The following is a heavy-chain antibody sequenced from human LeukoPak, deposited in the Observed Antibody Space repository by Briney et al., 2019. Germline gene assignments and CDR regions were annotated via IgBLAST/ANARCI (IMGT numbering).Heavy chain of an antibody. CDR2: INPSGGST. V-gene: IGHV1-46*01. CDR3: ARDGIDYDFWSGYWNWFDP. J-gene: IGHJ5*02. D-gene: IGHD3-3*01. Sequence: APVKVSCKASGYTFTSYYMHWVRQAPGQGLEWMGIINPSGGSTSYAQKFQGRVTMTRDTSTSTVYMELSSLRSEDTAVYYCARDGIDYDFWSGYWNWFDPWGQGTLVTVSS. CDR1: GYTFTSYY.